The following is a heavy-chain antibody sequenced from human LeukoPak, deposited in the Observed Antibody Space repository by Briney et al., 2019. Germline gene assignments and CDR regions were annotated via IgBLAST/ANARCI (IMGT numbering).Heavy chain of an antibody. CDR3: ARLGCSGGSCYDDH. Sequence: PSETLSLTCTVSGGPISNYYWSWIRQPPGKELEWIGYIYYSGSTNYNPSLESRVSMSVQSSKNQVSLKLGSVTAADTAVYYCARLGCSGGSCYDDHWGQGTLVTVSS. J-gene: IGHJ4*02. CDR1: GGPISNYY. CDR2: IYYSGST. V-gene: IGHV4-59*08. D-gene: IGHD2-15*01.